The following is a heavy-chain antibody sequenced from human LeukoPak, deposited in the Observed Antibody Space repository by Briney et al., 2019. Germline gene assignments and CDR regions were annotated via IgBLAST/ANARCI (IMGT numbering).Heavy chain of an antibody. D-gene: IGHD3-10*01. CDR1: GGPFSGYY. J-gene: IGHJ4*02. CDR2: NNHSGIT. Sequence: SSETLSLICAVYGGPFSGYYWRWIRQPPGKGLEWIGENNHSGITNHNPSLKSRVTISVDPSKNQCSLKLGSLTAADTAVYYCVIGYYYHYWGQGTLVTVSS. V-gene: IGHV4-34*01. CDR3: VIGYYYHY.